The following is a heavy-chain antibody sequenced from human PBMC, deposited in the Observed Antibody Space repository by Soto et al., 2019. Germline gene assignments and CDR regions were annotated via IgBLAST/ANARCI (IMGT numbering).Heavy chain of an antibody. V-gene: IGHV1-18*04. J-gene: IGHJ6*03. CDR2: ISAYNGNT. D-gene: IGHD2-15*01. CDR3: ARVIVPPGPYCSGGSCYSDYYYMDV. Sequence: ASVKVSCKASGYTFTSYYMHWVRQAPGQGLEWMGWISAYNGNTNYAQKLQGRVTMTTDTSTSTAYMELRSLRSDDTAVYYCARVIVPPGPYCSGGSCYSDYYYMDVWGKGTTVTVSS. CDR1: GYTFTSYY.